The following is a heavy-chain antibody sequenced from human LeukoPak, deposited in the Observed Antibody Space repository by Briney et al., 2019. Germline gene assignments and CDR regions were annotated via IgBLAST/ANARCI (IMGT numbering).Heavy chain of an antibody. D-gene: IGHD3-10*01. CDR3: ARRYYYNLGSFPFDF. J-gene: IGHJ4*02. CDR2: IHNSGTT. Sequence: SETLSRTCAVSGGPFSGYFWSWIRQSSGKGREWIGEIHNSGTTNYNPSLNSRVTISEETSKNKFYLNLRSVTAADTAVYYCARRYYYNLGSFPFDFWGQGTLVTVSS. CDR1: GGPFSGYF. V-gene: IGHV4-34*01.